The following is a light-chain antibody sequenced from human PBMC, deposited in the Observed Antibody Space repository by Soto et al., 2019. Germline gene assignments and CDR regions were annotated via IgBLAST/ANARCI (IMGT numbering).Light chain of an antibody. CDR1: QSVSTTF. CDR3: QQYGSPIT. CDR2: GAS. V-gene: IGKV3-20*01. Sequence: EIVLTQSPGTLSLSPGERATLSCRASQSVSTTFLFWYQQRPGQAPRLLIYGASTRATGIPDSFSGSGSGTDFTLTISRLEPEDFAVYYCQQYGSPITFGQGTRLEIK. J-gene: IGKJ5*01.